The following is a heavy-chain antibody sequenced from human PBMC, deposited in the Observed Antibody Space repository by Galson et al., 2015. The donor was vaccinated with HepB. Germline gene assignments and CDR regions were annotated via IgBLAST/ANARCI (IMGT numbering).Heavy chain of an antibody. CDR3: AKDPPRGVINGGRAFDV. CDR2: IYGDNNA. CDR1: GFSVTHNY. D-gene: IGHD3-10*01. V-gene: IGHV3-53*01. Sequence: SLRLSCAVSGFSVTHNYMTWVRQAPGMGPEWVSSIYGDNNAYYADSVKGRFTISRDNSRSTLYLQMNSPRAEDTAVYYCAKDPPRGVINGGRAFDVWGQGTMVAVSS. J-gene: IGHJ3*01.